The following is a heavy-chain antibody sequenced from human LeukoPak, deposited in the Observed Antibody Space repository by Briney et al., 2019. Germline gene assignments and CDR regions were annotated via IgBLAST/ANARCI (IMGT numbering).Heavy chain of an antibody. V-gene: IGHV3-11*05. CDR3: ARGSHGAAADYYYYYMDV. D-gene: IGHD6-13*01. J-gene: IGHJ6*03. CDR2: ISTSNSYI. Sequence: KPGGSLRLSCTASGFTFSDHYMSSIRQTPGKGLEWVSSISTSNSYIYYADSLTGRFTISRDNAKNSLYLQMNSLRAEDTALYYCARGSHGAAADYYYYYMDVWGKGSTVTVSS. CDR1: GFTFSDHY.